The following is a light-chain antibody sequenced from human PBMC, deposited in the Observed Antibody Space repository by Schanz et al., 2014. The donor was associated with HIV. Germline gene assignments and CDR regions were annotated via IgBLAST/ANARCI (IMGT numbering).Light chain of an antibody. Sequence: QSALTQPASVSGSPGQSITISCTGTSSDIGGYNYVSWYQQHPGKAPKLMIYDVSSRPSGVSSRFSGSKSGNTASLTISALQAEDEADYYCTSYTTTNTWLFGGGTKLTVL. CDR1: SSDIGGYNY. J-gene: IGLJ3*02. V-gene: IGLV2-14*03. CDR3: TSYTTTNTWL. CDR2: DVS.